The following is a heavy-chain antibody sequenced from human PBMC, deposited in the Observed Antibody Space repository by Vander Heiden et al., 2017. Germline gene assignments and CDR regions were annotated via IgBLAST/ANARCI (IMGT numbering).Heavy chain of an antibody. CDR1: GSLFPGSF. CDR3: ARGREKWAEVPGRRPKTRDEYDGIDV. D-gene: IGHD1-1*01. J-gene: IGHJ6*02. V-gene: IGHV1-2*05. Sequence: QVQLVPSGAAVKTPGASLPVSSQTSGSLFPGSFLPWLRLTPVQGLQWLGRINPNMDETDYEQNFQGRVDMTSDTSTSTAYMELKRLGSEDTDVYCARGREKWAEVPGRRPKTRDEYDGIDVWGQGTKGDVSS. CDR2: INPNMDET.